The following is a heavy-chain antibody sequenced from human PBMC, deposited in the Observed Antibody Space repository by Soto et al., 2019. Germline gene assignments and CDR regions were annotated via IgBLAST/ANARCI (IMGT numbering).Heavy chain of an antibody. CDR2: INPSGGRT. V-gene: IGHV1-46*04. Sequence: QVQLVQSGAEVKKPGASVKVSCKASGYTFTSYYMHWVRQAPGQGLEWLGIINPSGGRTSYAQKLQRRVTMTRDTSTSTVYMELSSLRSEDTAVYFCARELGRYDYCDHDAFDIWGQGTMVTVSS. CDR3: ARELGRYDYCDHDAFDI. D-gene: IGHD4-17*01. CDR1: GYTFTSYY. J-gene: IGHJ3*02.